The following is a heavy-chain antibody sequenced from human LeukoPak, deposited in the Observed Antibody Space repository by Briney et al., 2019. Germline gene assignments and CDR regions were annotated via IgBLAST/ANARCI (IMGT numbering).Heavy chain of an antibody. CDR1: GGSISSYY. D-gene: IGHD3-9*01. V-gene: IGHV3-11*04. CDR3: AKGVGSSWLSTLSQVAMDV. Sequence: LSLTCTVSGGSISSYYWSWIRQAPGKGLEWVSYISSSGTTIYYADSVKGRFTISRDNAKNSLYLQMNSLRTEDTAVYYCAKGVGSSWLSTLSQVAMDVWGKGTTVTVSS. J-gene: IGHJ6*04. CDR2: ISSSGTTI.